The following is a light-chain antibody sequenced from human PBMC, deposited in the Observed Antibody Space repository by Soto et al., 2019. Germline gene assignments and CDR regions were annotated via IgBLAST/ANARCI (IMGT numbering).Light chain of an antibody. CDR1: SSNIGSNY. CDR3: AAWDDSLSGPV. V-gene: IGLV1-47*02. Sequence: QSVLTQPPSASGTPGQRVTISCSGSSSNIGSNYVYWYQHLPGTAPKLLIYSNNQRPSGVPDRFSGSKSGTSAFLAISGLRSGDEADYYCAAWDDSLSGPVFGGGTQLTVL. CDR2: SNN. J-gene: IGLJ2*01.